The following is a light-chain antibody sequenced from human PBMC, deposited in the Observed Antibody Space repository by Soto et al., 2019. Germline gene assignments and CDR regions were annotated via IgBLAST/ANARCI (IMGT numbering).Light chain of an antibody. CDR1: SGHSSYA. J-gene: IGLJ3*02. V-gene: IGLV4-69*01. Sequence: QSALTQSPSASASLGASVKLTCTLSSGHSSYAIAWHQQQPEKGPRYLMTLNSDGSHSKGDGIPDRSSGSSSGAERYLTISRLQSEDEADYYCLTWGSSILFGVGTKLTVL. CDR2: LNSDGSH. CDR3: LTWGSSIL.